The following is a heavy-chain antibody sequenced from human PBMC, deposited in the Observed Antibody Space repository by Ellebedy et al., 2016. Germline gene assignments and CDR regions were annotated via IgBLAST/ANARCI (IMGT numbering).Heavy chain of an antibody. CDR2: ISYDGSNK. Sequence: GESLKISCAASGFTFSSYAMHWVRQAPGKGLEWVAVISYDGSNKYYADSVKGRFTISRDNSKNTLYLQMNSLRAEDTAVYYCARDPHIAAAGTAYFDYWGQGTLVTVSS. D-gene: IGHD6-13*01. CDR3: ARDPHIAAAGTAYFDY. J-gene: IGHJ4*02. CDR1: GFTFSSYA. V-gene: IGHV3-30-3*01.